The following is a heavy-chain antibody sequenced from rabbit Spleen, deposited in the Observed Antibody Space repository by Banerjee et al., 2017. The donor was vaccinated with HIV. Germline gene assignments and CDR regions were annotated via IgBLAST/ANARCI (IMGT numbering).Heavy chain of an antibody. V-gene: IGHV1S40*01. Sequence: QSLEESGGDLVKPGASLTLTCIASGVSFSGNSYMCWVRQAPGKGLEWIACIYGGSSGTTYYASWAKGRFTISKTSSTTVTLQMTSLTAADTATCFCARGIAYGYAGDSYPPYGMDLWGQGPWSPS. D-gene: IGHD6-1*01. CDR2: IYGGSSGTT. J-gene: IGHJ6*01. CDR3: ARGIAYGYAGDSYPPYGMDL. CDR1: GVSFSGNSY.